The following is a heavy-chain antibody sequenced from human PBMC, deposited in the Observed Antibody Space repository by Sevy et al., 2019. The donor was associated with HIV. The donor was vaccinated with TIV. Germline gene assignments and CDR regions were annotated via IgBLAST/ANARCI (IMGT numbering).Heavy chain of an antibody. J-gene: IGHJ4*02. V-gene: IGHV4-39*01. CDR2: IYFTGGS. CDR1: GGSISSGSHY. CDR3: ARHGGVSFYSDSAGPTPRGGYFDS. D-gene: IGHD3-22*01. Sequence: SETLSLTCTVSGGSISSGSHYWGWIRQSPGKGLEWIGSIYFTGGSYYNPSLRGRVIISVDTSKNQFSLKQSSVTAADTAVYYCARHGGVSFYSDSAGPTPRGGYFDSWGQGTLVTVSS.